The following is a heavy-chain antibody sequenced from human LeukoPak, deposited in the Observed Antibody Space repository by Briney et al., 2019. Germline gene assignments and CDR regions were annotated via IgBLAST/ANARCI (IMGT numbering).Heavy chain of an antibody. J-gene: IGHJ1*01. CDR3: ASTSLRSYYDRSGYLGEYFQH. CDR2: ISYDGSNK. V-gene: IGHV3-30-3*01. CDR1: GFTFSSYA. Sequence: GGSLSLSWAASGFTFSSYAMHWVRQAPGKGLEWVAVISYDGSNKYYADSVKGRFTISRDNSKNTLYLQTNSLRAEDTAVYYCASTSLRSYYDRSGYLGEYFQHWGQGTLVTVSS. D-gene: IGHD3-22*01.